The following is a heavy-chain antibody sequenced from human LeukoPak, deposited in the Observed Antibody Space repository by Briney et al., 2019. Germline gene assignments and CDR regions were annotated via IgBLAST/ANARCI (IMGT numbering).Heavy chain of an antibody. D-gene: IGHD3-22*01. Sequence: GGSLRLSCAASGFTFSSYSMNWVRQAPGRGLEWVSSIRFTGSYIYYADSVKGRFTISRDNSKNTLYLQMNSLRAEDTAVYYCARPRGSSGYYPFDYWGQGTLVTVSS. CDR1: GFTFSSYS. CDR3: ARPRGSSGYYPFDY. V-gene: IGHV3-21*04. J-gene: IGHJ4*02. CDR2: IRFTGSYI.